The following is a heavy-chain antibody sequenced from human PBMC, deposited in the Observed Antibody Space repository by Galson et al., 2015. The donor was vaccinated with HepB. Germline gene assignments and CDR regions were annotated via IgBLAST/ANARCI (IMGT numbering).Heavy chain of an antibody. CDR2: IKQGGSEK. V-gene: IGHV3-7*01. Sequence: SLRLSCAASGFTFSNYWMSWVRQTPGKGLEWVADIKQGGSEKYYVDSVKGRFTISRDNAKNSLYLQMNSLRAEDTAVYYCARSLFGEFDCWGQGTLVTVSS. D-gene: IGHD3-10*02. J-gene: IGHJ4*02. CDR3: ARSLFGEFDC. CDR1: GFTFSNYW.